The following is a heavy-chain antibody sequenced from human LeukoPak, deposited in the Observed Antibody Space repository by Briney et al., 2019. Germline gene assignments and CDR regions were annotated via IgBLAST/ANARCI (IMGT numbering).Heavy chain of an antibody. CDR3: ARVTGYMVEDFFDY. CDR2: IYYSGST. D-gene: IGHD3-9*01. Sequence: SETLSLTCTVSGGSISSYYWSWIRQPPGKELEWIGYIYYSGSTNYNPPLKSRVTISVDTSKNQFSLKLRYVTAADTAVYYCARVTGYMVEDFFDYWGQGTLVTVSS. J-gene: IGHJ4*02. V-gene: IGHV4-59*01. CDR1: GGSISSYY.